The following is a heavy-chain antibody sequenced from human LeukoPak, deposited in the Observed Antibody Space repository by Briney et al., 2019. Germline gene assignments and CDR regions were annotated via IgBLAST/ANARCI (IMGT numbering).Heavy chain of an antibody. D-gene: IGHD3-10*01. CDR2: INHSGST. V-gene: IGHV4-34*01. J-gene: IGHJ4*02. Sequence: SETLSLTCAVYGGSFSGYYWSWIRQPPGKGLEWIGEINHSGSTNYNPSLKSRVTISVDTSKNQFSLKLSSVTAADTAVYYCARRYSNLPYDGSGSGEFDYWGQGTLVTVSS. CDR1: GGSFSGYY. CDR3: ARRYSNLPYDGSGSGEFDY.